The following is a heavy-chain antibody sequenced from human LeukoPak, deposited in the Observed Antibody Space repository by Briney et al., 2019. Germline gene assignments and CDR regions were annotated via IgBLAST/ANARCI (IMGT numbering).Heavy chain of an antibody. V-gene: IGHV4-59*11. CDR2: IHYTGKP. Sequence: SETLSLTCSVSGGSISGRYWTWIRQPPGKGLEWIGQIHYTGKPDYNPSLKSRITISVDTSKNQVSLQVSSVTAADSAIYYCARFGVDYDMDVWGHGTTVTVFS. CDR1: GGSISGRY. D-gene: IGHD3-16*01. J-gene: IGHJ6*02. CDR3: ARFGVDYDMDV.